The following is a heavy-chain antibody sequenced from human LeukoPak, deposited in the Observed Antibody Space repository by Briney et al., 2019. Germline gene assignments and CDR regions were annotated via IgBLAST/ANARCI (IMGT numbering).Heavy chain of an antibody. Sequence: SETLSLTCSVSGVSISSGDYYWSWIRQHPEKGLEWIGYIYYSGSTYYNPSLKSRVTISVDTSKNQFSLKLSSVTAADTAVYYCARGYAVDYYDSSGSYPFDYWGQGTLVTVSS. J-gene: IGHJ4*02. D-gene: IGHD3-22*01. CDR3: ARGYAVDYYDSSGSYPFDY. CDR1: GVSISSGDYY. CDR2: IYYSGST. V-gene: IGHV4-30-4*01.